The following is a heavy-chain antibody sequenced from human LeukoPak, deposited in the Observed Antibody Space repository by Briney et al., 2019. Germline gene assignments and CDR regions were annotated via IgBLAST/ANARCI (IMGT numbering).Heavy chain of an antibody. CDR3: ARDPKFTMVRGAHPFNWFDP. J-gene: IGHJ5*02. Sequence: GGSLRLSCAASGFTFSSYWMHWVRQTPGKGLVWVSRINSDGSSTSYADSVKGRFTISRDNAKNTLYLQMNSLRAEDTAVYYCARDPKFTMVRGAHPFNWFDPWGQGTLVTVSS. CDR1: GFTFSSYW. CDR2: INSDGSST. D-gene: IGHD3-10*01. V-gene: IGHV3-74*01.